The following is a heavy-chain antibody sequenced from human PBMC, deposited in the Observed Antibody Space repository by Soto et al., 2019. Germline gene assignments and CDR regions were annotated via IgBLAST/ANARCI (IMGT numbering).Heavy chain of an antibody. CDR1: GGSFSGYY. CDR3: ANGKHPDY. Sequence: QVQLQQWGAGLLKPSETLSLTCVVYGGSFSGYYWSWLRQPPGKGLEWIGEINHSGGTNYNPALKSRVTISVDTANNQFSLELNSVPAAYSAVYDGANGKHPDYCCQGTLVTDSS. J-gene: IGHJ4*02. CDR2: INHSGGT. V-gene: IGHV4-34*01.